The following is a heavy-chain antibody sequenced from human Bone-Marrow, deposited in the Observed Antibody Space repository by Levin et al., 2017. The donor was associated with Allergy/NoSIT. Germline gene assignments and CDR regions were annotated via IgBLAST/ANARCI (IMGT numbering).Heavy chain of an antibody. Sequence: GESLKISCQASGYTFTSYGISWVRQAPGQGLEWMGWISAYNGNTNYAQKLQGRVTMTTDTSTSTAYMELRSLRSDDTAVYYCARVGLNYDFWSGYYPSSYYYYYMDVWGKGTTVTVSS. CDR1: GYTFTSYG. J-gene: IGHJ6*03. D-gene: IGHD3-3*01. CDR3: ARVGLNYDFWSGYYPSSYYYYYMDV. V-gene: IGHV1-18*01. CDR2: ISAYNGNT.